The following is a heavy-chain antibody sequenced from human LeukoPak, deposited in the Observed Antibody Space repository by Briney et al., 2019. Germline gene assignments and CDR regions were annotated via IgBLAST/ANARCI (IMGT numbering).Heavy chain of an antibody. D-gene: IGHD3-22*01. CDR2: MNPNSGNT. V-gene: IGHV1-8*03. J-gene: IGHJ5*02. CDR3: ARRRSSGYYYTTWEYNWFDP. CDR1: GYTFTSYD. Sequence: GASVKVSCKASGYTFTSYDINWVRQATGQGLEWMGWMNPNSGNTGYAQKFQGRVTITRNTSISTAYMELSSLRSEDTAVYYCARRRSSGYYYTTWEYNWFDPWGQGTLVTVSS.